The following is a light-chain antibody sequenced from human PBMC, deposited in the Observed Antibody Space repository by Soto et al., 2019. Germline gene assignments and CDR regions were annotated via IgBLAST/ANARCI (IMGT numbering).Light chain of an antibody. CDR1: QSVSSY. J-gene: IGKJ5*01. CDR2: DAS. V-gene: IGKV3-11*01. Sequence: EIVLTQSPATLSLSPGERATLSCRASQSVSSYLAWYQQKPGQAPRLLIYDASNRATGIPARFSGSGSGTDFTLTISSLEPEDFAVYYCQQPDAFGQGTRLE. CDR3: QQPDA.